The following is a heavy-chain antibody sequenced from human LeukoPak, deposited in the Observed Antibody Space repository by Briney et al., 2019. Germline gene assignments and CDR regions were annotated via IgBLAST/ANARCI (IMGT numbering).Heavy chain of an antibody. CDR3: ARDLVAVAVFDYYYYGMDV. CDR2: ISSSSSYI. D-gene: IGHD6-19*01. J-gene: IGHJ6*02. V-gene: IGHV3-21*01. Sequence: GGSLRLSCAASGFTFSSYSMNWVRQAPGKGLEWVSSISSSSSYIYYADSVKGRFTISRDNAKNSLYLQMNSLRAGDTAVYYCARDLVAVAVFDYYYYGMDVWGQGTTVTVSS. CDR1: GFTFSSYS.